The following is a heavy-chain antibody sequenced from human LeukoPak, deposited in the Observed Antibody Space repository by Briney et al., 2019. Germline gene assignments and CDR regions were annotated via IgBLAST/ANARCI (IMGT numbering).Heavy chain of an antibody. CDR1: GFSASSKY. CDR3: AGGQMFTSGGFES. V-gene: IGHV3-53*01. J-gene: IGHJ4*02. Sequence: EGSLRLSCAASGFSASSKYMSWVRQAPGKGLEWVPVLYTAGDTYYADSVKGRFTISRDNSKNTLSLQMNSLRPDDTALYYCAGGQMFTSGGFESWGQGALVTVSS. CDR2: LYTAGDT. D-gene: IGHD6-19*01.